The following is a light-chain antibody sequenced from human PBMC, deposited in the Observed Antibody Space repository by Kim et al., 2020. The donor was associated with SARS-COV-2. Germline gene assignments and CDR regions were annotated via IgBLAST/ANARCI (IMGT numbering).Light chain of an antibody. Sequence: EIVLTQSPGTLSLSPGERATLSCRATQSVSNDYLFWYQQKPGQAPRLLIYGASSRATGIPDRFSGGGSGTDFTLTISRLEPEDSAVYYCQHYDSSPWTFGQGTKVDIK. V-gene: IGKV3-20*01. J-gene: IGKJ1*01. CDR1: QSVSNDY. CDR2: GAS. CDR3: QHYDSSPWT.